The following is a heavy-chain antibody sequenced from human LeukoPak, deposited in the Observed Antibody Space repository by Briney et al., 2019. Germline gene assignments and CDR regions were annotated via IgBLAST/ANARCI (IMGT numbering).Heavy chain of an antibody. Sequence: SETLSLTCTVSGGSISSYYWSWIRQPPGKGLEWIGYIYYSGSTNYNPSLKSRVTISVDTSKNQFSLKLSSVTAADTAVYYCARAAPLRFLEWLKPHWFDPWGQGTLVTVSS. J-gene: IGHJ5*02. CDR1: GGSISSYY. CDR2: IYYSGST. D-gene: IGHD3-3*01. V-gene: IGHV4-59*12. CDR3: ARAAPLRFLEWLKPHWFDP.